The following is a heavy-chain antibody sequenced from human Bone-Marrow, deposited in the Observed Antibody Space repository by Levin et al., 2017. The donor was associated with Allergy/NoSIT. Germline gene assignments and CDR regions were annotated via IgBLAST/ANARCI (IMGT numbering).Heavy chain of an antibody. V-gene: IGHV3-30-3*02. J-gene: IGHJ4*02. CDR3: AKDGGSGWIPVGFFDY. Sequence: PGGSLRLSCAASGFTFSHYAMHWVRQAPGKGLEWVAAISFDGSNKYYADSVKGRFTISRDDSKNTLYLSMNTLRAEDTAVYFCAKDGGSGWIPVGFFDYWGPGTLVTVSS. CDR1: GFTFSHYA. CDR2: ISFDGSNK. D-gene: IGHD6-19*01.